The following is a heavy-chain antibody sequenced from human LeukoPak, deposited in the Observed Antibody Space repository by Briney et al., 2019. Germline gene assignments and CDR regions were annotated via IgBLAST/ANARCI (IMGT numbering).Heavy chain of an antibody. CDR2: IYYSGST. CDR1: GGSISSGGYY. V-gene: IGHV4-31*03. J-gene: IGHJ6*03. Sequence: SQTLSLTCTVSGGSISSGGYYWSWIRQHPGMGLEWIGYIYYSGSTYYNPSLKSRVTISVDTSKNQFSLKLSSVTAADTAVYYCARVPTSYCSGGSCSRTYYYYYMDVWGKGTTVTVSS. CDR3: ARVPTSYCSGGSCSRTYYYYYMDV. D-gene: IGHD2-15*01.